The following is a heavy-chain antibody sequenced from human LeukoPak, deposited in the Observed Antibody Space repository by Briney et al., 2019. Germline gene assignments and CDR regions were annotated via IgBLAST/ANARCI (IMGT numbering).Heavy chain of an antibody. Sequence: GGSLRLSCAASGFTVSSNYMGWVRQAPGKGLEWVSAISGSGDTYYADSVKGRFTISRDNSKNTLYLQMNSLRAEDTAVYYCATTGYSSRNYWGQGTLVTVSS. D-gene: IGHD6-13*01. CDR1: GFTVSSNY. V-gene: IGHV3-53*01. CDR2: ISGSGDT. J-gene: IGHJ4*02. CDR3: ATTGYSSRNY.